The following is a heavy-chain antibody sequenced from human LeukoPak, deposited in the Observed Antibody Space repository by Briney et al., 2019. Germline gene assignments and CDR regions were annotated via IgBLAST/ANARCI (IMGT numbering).Heavy chain of an antibody. Sequence: PGGSLRLSCAASGFTFSNYWMTWVRQAPGKGLEWVSAISGSGGSTYYADSVKGRFTISRDNSKNTLYLQMNSLRAEDTAVYYCAKDLYRIAAAGTYLDYWGQGTLVTVSS. CDR3: AKDLYRIAAAGTYLDY. J-gene: IGHJ4*02. V-gene: IGHV3-23*01. CDR1: GFTFSNYW. CDR2: ISGSGGST. D-gene: IGHD6-13*01.